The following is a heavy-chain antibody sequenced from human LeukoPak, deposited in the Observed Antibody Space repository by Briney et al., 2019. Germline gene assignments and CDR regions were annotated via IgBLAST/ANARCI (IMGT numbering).Heavy chain of an antibody. CDR2: MNPNSGNT. D-gene: IGHD3-22*01. V-gene: IGHV1-8*01. CDR1: GYTFTSYD. J-gene: IGHJ4*02. Sequence: ASVKVSCKASGYTFTSYDINWVRQATGQGLEWMGWMNPNSGNTGYAQKFQGRVTMTRNTSISTAYMELSSLRSGDTAVYYCARGPPGYYDSSGYLGILVNWGQGTLVTVSS. CDR3: ARGPPGYYDSSGYLGILVN.